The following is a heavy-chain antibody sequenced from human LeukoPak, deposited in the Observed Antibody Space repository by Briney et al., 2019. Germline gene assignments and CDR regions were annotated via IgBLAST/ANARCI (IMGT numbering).Heavy chain of an antibody. CDR2: ISSSSSTI. CDR3: ARDVGDYYDSSGYYSDY. J-gene: IGHJ4*02. D-gene: IGHD3-22*01. Sequence: GGSLRLSCAASGFTFSSYSMNGVRQAPGKGLEWVSYISSSSSTIYYADSVKGRFTISRDNAKNSLYLQMNSLRDEDTAVYYCARDVGDYYDSSGYYSDYWGQGTLVTVSS. V-gene: IGHV3-48*02. CDR1: GFTFSSYS.